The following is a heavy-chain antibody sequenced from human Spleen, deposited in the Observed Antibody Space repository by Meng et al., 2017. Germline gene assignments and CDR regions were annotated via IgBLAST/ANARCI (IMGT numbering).Heavy chain of an antibody. D-gene: IGHD5-12*01. Sequence: SETLSLTCTVSGGSISSRSYYWGWIRQPPGKGLEWIGSVYYSGSTSYNPSLKSRVTISVDTSKNQFSLKLSSVTAADTAVYYCARGLGSRDGDAFDIWGQGTMVTVSS. V-gene: IGHV4-39*07. CDR3: ARGLGSRDGDAFDI. CDR1: GGSISSRSYY. J-gene: IGHJ3*02. CDR2: VYYSGST.